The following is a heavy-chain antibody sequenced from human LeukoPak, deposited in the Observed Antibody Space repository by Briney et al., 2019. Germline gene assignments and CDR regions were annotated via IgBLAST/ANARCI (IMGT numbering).Heavy chain of an antibody. CDR2: IYYRGNT. V-gene: IGHV4-59*01. D-gene: IGHD4-23*01. J-gene: IGHJ2*01. CDR3: ARDLDYGGSSIWYFDL. Sequence: PSETLSLTCTVSGGSISSFYWSWIRQPPGKGLESIGYIYYRGNTQYNPSLKSRVTISVDTSKNQFSLRLTSVTAADTAVYYCARDLDYGGSSIWYFDLWGRGTLVTVSS. CDR1: GGSISSFY.